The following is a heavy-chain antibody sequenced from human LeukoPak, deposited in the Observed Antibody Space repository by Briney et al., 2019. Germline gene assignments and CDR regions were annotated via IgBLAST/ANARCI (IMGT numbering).Heavy chain of an antibody. CDR2: ISYDGSNK. D-gene: IGHD6-13*01. V-gene: IGHV3-30*18. Sequence: GGSLRLSCEASGFTFSSYGMYWVRQAPGKGLEWVAVISYDGSNKYYVDSVKGRFTISRDNSKNTLYLQMNSLRAEDTAVYYCAKRMGPSIAAADLDYWGQGTLVTVSS. CDR1: GFTFSSYG. CDR3: AKRMGPSIAAADLDY. J-gene: IGHJ4*02.